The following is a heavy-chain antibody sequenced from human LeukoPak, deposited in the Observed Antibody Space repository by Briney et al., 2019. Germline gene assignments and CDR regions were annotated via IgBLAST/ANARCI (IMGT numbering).Heavy chain of an antibody. Sequence: SVEVSCKASGGTFSSYAISWVRQAPGQGLEWMGGIIPIFGTANYAQKFQGRVTITTDESTSTAYMELSSLRSEDTAVYYCARGTSSGYYYAYYYWGQGTLVTVSS. D-gene: IGHD3-22*01. CDR2: IIPIFGTA. CDR3: ARGTSSGYYYAYYY. CDR1: GGTFSSYA. V-gene: IGHV1-69*05. J-gene: IGHJ4*02.